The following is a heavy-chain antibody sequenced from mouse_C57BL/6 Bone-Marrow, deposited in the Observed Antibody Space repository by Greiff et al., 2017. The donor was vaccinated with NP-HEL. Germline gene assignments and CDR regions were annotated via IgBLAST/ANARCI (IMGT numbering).Heavy chain of an antibody. CDR1: GFTFSDYG. V-gene: IGHV5-17*01. D-gene: IGHD1-1*01. CDR3: ARRYGSSYDGFAY. Sequence: EVKPMESGGGLVKPGGSLKLSCAASGFTFSDYGMHWVRQAPEKGLEWVAYISSGSSTIYYADTVKGRFTISRDNAKNTLFLQMTSLRSEDTAMYYCARRYGSSYDGFAYWGQGTLVTVSA. J-gene: IGHJ3*01. CDR2: ISSGSSTI.